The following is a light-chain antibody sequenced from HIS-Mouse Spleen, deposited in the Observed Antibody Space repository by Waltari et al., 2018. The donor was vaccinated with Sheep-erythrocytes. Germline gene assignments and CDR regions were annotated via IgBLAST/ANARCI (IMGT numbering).Light chain of an antibody. J-gene: IGKJ1*01. CDR1: QGISSY. CDR2: AAS. Sequence: AIRMTQSPSSFSASTGDRVTITCRASQGISSYLAWYPQKPGKAPKLLIYAASTLQSGVPSRVSGSGSGTDFTLTISCLQSEDFATYYCQQYYSYPPTFGQGTKVEIK. CDR3: QQYYSYPPT. V-gene: IGKV1-8*01.